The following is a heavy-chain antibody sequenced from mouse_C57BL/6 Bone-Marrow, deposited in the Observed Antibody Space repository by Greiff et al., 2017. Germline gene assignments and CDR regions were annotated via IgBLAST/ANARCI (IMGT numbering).Heavy chain of an antibody. CDR2: ISSGGSYT. CDR1: GFTFSSYG. D-gene: IGHD2-2*01. V-gene: IGHV5-6*02. Sequence: EVMLVESGGDLVKPGGSLKLSCAASGFTFSSYGMSWVRQTPDKRLEWVATISSGGSYTYYPDSVKGRFTISRDNATNTLYLQMSSLKSEDTAMYYCARGWLHAWFAYWGQGTLVTVSA. J-gene: IGHJ3*01. CDR3: ARGWLHAWFAY.